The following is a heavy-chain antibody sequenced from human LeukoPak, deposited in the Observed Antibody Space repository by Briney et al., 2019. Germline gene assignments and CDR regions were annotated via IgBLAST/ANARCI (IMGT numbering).Heavy chain of an antibody. J-gene: IGHJ6*02. CDR1: GYTFTGYY. D-gene: IGHD6-13*01. Sequence: GASVKVSCKASGYTFTGYYMHWVRQAPGQGLEWMGWINPNSGGTNYAQKFQGRVTMTRDTSISTAYMELSRLRSDDTAVCYCARPNEEIAAAGEYYYYYYGMDVWGQGTTVTVSS. V-gene: IGHV1-2*02. CDR3: ARPNEEIAAAGEYYYYYYGMDV. CDR2: INPNSGGT.